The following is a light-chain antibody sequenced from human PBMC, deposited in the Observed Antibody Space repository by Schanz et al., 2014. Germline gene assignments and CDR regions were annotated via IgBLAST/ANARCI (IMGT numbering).Light chain of an antibody. Sequence: EIVLTQSPGTLSVSPGEGATLSCRASQSVSSTYLAWYQHKPGQAPRLLIYGASSRAADIPDRFSGSGSGTDFTLTISRLEPEDFAVYYCQQYGLSPLFGGGTKVEIK. CDR1: QSVSSTY. J-gene: IGKJ4*01. V-gene: IGKV3-20*01. CDR2: GAS. CDR3: QQYGLSPL.